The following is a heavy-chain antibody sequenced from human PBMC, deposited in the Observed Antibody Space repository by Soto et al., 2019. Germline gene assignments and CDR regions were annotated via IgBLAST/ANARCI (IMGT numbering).Heavy chain of an antibody. CDR1: GGSVSGGSYF. CDR2: FYYSGST. J-gene: IGHJ4*02. V-gene: IGHV4-61*01. Sequence: SETLSLTCTVSGGSVSGGSYFWSWVRQPPGKGLEWIGYFYYSGSTKYNPSLKSRVTILEDTSKNQFSLKLNSVTAADTAVYXXXXXXXXXXXXXXGQGALVTVSX. CDR3: XXXXXXXXXXX.